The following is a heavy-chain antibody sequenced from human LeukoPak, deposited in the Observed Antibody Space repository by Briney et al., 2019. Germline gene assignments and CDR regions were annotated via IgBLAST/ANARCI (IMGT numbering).Heavy chain of an antibody. J-gene: IGHJ4*02. Sequence: ASVRVSCKASGYTFPSYFMHWVRQAPGQGLEWMGIINPTGGSTTYAQKFQSRVTMTRDTSTSTVYMELSSLRSDDTAVYYCARTAARRFDYWGQGTLVTVSS. CDR1: GYTFPSYF. D-gene: IGHD6-6*01. CDR2: INPTGGST. V-gene: IGHV1-46*01. CDR3: ARTAARRFDY.